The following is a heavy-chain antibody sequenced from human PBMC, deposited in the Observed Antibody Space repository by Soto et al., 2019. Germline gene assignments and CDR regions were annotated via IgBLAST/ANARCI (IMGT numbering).Heavy chain of an antibody. CDR1: GGSISSYY. J-gene: IGHJ6*03. Sequence: PSETLSLTCTVSGGSISSYYWIWIRQPPGKGLEWIGYIYYSGSTNYNPSLKSRVTISVDTSKNQFSLKLSSVTAADTAVYYCARHHLRAYYYYYMDVWGKGTTVTVSS. CDR2: IYYSGST. CDR3: ARHHLRAYYYYYMDV. V-gene: IGHV4-59*08. D-gene: IGHD3-16*01.